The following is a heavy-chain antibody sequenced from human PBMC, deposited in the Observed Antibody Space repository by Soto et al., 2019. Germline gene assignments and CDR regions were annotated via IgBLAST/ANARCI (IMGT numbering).Heavy chain of an antibody. CDR3: ARGTSIAARPGYYDMDV. J-gene: IGHJ6*02. V-gene: IGHV1-8*01. Sequence: ASVKVSCKASGYTFTSYDINWVRQATGQGLEWMGWMNPNSGNTGYAQKFQGRVTITRNTSISTAYMELSSLRSEDTAVYYCARGTSIAARPGYYDMDVWGQGTTVTVSS. D-gene: IGHD6-6*01. CDR1: GYTFTSYD. CDR2: MNPNSGNT.